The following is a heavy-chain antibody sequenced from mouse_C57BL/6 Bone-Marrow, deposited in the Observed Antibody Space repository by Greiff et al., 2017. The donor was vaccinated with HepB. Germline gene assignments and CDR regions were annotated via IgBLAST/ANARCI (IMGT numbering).Heavy chain of an antibody. D-gene: IGHD1-1*01. V-gene: IGHV14-4*01. CDR2: IGPENGDT. CDR1: GFNIKDDY. J-gene: IGHJ4*01. CDR3: TMDYGSSYDAMDY. Sequence: VQLQQSGAELVRPGASVKLSCTASGFNIKDDYLHWVKQRPEQGLEWIGWIGPENGDTEYASKFQGKATITADTSSNTAYLPLCSLTAEDTAVYYCTMDYGSSYDAMDYWGQGTSVTVSS.